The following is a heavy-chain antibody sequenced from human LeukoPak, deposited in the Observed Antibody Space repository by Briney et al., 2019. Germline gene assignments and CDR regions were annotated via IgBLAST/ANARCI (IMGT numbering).Heavy chain of an antibody. J-gene: IGHJ4*02. V-gene: IGHV3-7*01. CDR2: IKQNGCEK. D-gene: IGHD1-7*01. CDR3: ARDRARELELTW. Sequence: GGSLRLSCAASGFTFSSYWMSWGRQAPGKGLELVANIKQNGCEKYYVDSVKGRFTISRDNAKNSLYLQMNSLRAEDTAVYYCARDRARELELTWWGQGTLVTVSS. CDR1: GFTFSSYW.